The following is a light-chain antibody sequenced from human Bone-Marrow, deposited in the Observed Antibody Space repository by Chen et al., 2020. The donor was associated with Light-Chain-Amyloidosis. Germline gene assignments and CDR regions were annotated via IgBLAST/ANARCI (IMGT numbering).Light chain of an antibody. CDR2: RDT. CDR3: QSADSSGTYEVI. CDR1: DLPTKY. J-gene: IGLJ2*01. Sequence: SYELTQPPSVSVSPGQTARITCSGDDLPTKYAYWYQQKPGQAPVLVIHRDTERPSGISARFSGSSAGTTATLTISGVQAEDEADYHCQSADSSGTYEVIFGGGTKLTFL. V-gene: IGLV3-25*03.